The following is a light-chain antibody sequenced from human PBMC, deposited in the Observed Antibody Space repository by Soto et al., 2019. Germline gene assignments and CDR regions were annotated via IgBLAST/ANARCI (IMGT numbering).Light chain of an antibody. Sequence: QSVLTQPASVSGSPGQSITISCTGTSSDVGSYNLVSWYQQHPGKAPKLMIYEGSKRPSGVSNRFSGSKSGNMASLTISGLQAEDEADYYCCSYAGSSTFVWVFGGGTKVTVL. CDR2: EGS. CDR1: SSDVGSYNL. V-gene: IGLV2-23*03. J-gene: IGLJ3*02. CDR3: CSYAGSSTFVWV.